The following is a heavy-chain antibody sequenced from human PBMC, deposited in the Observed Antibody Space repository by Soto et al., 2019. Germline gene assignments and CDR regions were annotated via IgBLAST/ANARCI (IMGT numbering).Heavy chain of an antibody. Sequence: SETLSLTCTVSGGSISSGGYYWSWIRQHPGKGLEWIGYIYYSGSTYYNPSLKSRVTISVDTSKNQFSLKLSSVTAADTAVYYCARDYPERYCSGGSCYSYGMDVWGQGTTVTVSS. CDR1: GGSISSGGYY. D-gene: IGHD2-15*01. J-gene: IGHJ6*02. CDR2: IYYSGST. CDR3: ARDYPERYCSGGSCYSYGMDV. V-gene: IGHV4-31*03.